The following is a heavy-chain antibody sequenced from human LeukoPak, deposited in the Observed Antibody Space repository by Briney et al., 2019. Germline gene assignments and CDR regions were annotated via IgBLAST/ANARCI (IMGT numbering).Heavy chain of an antibody. Sequence: GGSLRLSCAASGFAFGDFAMNWIRQAPGQGLEWVGFIKTTLYGGTTEYAASVKGRFTIPRDDSKAIAYLQMNSLKTEDTAVYYCTRDHRDDWNPGYYFDYWGQGTLVTVSS. CDR2: IKTTLYGGTT. CDR3: TRDHRDDWNPGYYFDY. CDR1: GFAFGDFA. J-gene: IGHJ4*02. V-gene: IGHV3-49*03. D-gene: IGHD1-1*01.